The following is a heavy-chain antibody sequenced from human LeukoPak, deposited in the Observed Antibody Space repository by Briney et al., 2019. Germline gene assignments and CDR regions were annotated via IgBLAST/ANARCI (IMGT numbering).Heavy chain of an antibody. J-gene: IGHJ4*02. D-gene: IGHD1-1*01. V-gene: IGHV1-46*01. CDR3: YAGYTWETTVVDY. CDR2: INPSGGST. CDR1: GYTFTSYY. Sequence: ASVKVSCKASGYTFTSYYMHRVRQAPGQGLEWMGIINPSGGSTSYAQKFQGRVTMTRDTSTSTVYMELSSLRSEDTAVYYCYAGYTWETTVVDYWGQGTLVTVSS.